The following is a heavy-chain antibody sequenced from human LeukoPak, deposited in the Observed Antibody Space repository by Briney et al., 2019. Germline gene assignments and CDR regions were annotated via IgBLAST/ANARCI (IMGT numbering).Heavy chain of an antibody. Sequence: AGGSLRLSCAASGFTFSGYEMNWVRQAPGKGLEWVSYISSSGSTIYYADSVKGRFTISRDNAKNSLYLQMNSLRAEDTAVYYCARVGYDIVYYYYGMDVWGKGTTVTVSS. CDR3: ARVGYDIVYYYYGMDV. CDR1: GFTFSGYE. J-gene: IGHJ6*04. V-gene: IGHV3-48*03. D-gene: IGHD3-9*01. CDR2: ISSSGSTI.